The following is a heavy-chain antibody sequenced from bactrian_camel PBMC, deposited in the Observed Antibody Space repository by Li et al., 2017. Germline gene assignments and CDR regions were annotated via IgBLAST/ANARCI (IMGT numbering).Heavy chain of an antibody. CDR1: GLTSDEAD. CDR2: VSRDGST. J-gene: IGHJ4*01. Sequence: HVQLVESGGGSVRAGGSLRLSCTASGLTSDEADMGWYRQGPGNPCELVSYVSRDGSTYYADSVKGRFTISQDEAANTLYLQMNSLTPEDTAMYYCAAKAKTWRPCPRPMDGEVFSSYGQGTQVTVS. V-gene: IGHV3S55*01. D-gene: IGHD1*01.